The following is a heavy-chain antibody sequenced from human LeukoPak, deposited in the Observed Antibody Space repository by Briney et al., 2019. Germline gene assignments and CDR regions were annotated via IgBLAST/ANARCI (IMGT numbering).Heavy chain of an antibody. CDR2: INPNSGDT. Sequence: ASVKVSCKASGNSFTGYYMHWVRQAPGQGLEWMGWINPNSGDTKYAQKFQGRVTMTRDTSISTAYMELSRLRSDDTAVYYCARSVQLWFFLDYWGQGTLVTVSS. V-gene: IGHV1-2*02. J-gene: IGHJ4*02. CDR1: GNSFTGYY. D-gene: IGHD5-18*01. CDR3: ARSVQLWFFLDY.